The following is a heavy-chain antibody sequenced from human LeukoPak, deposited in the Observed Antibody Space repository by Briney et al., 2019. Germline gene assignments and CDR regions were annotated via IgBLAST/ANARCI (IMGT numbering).Heavy chain of an antibody. V-gene: IGHV3-21*01. J-gene: IGHJ4*02. CDR2: ISSSSSYI. D-gene: IGHD1-26*01. Sequence: PGGSLRLSCAASGFTFSSYSMNWVRQAPGKGLEWVSSISSSSSYIYYADSVKGRFTISRDNAKNSLYLQMNSLRAEDTAVYYCARDYSGSYRPDYRGQGTLVTVSS. CDR3: ARDYSGSYRPDY. CDR1: GFTFSSYS.